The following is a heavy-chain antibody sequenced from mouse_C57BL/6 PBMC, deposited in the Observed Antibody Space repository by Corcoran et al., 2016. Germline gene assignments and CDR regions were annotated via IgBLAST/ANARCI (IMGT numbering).Heavy chain of an antibody. V-gene: IGHV9-3*01. Sequence: QIQLVQSGPELKKPGETVKISCKASGYTFTTYGMSWVKQAPGKGLKWMGWINTYSGVPTYADDFKGRFAFSLETSASTAYLQINNLKNEDTATYFCARPQSGYYFDYWGQGTTLTVSS. CDR3: ARPQSGYYFDY. J-gene: IGHJ2*01. CDR2: INTYSGVP. CDR1: GYTFTTYG.